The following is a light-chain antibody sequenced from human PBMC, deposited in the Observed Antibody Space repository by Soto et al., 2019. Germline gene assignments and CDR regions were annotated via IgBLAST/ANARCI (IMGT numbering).Light chain of an antibody. CDR1: QGIDNY. V-gene: IGKV1-9*01. J-gene: IGKJ1*01. Sequence: DIQMTQSPSSLSASVGDRVTITCRASQGIDNYLAWYQQKPGTAPKLLIYAASTLQSGVPSRFSGRGSGTDFTLTISSLQPEDFATYSCQQLSGYPWTFGQGTKVEIK. CDR3: QQLSGYPWT. CDR2: AAS.